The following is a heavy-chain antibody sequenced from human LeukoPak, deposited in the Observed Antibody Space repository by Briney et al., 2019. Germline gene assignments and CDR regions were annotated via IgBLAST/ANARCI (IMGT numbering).Heavy chain of an antibody. D-gene: IGHD1-1*01. CDR3: ARHGTSGTNLNWFDP. J-gene: IGHJ5*02. CDR1: GGSISSFY. V-gene: IGHV4-59*01. CDR2: IYYSGST. Sequence: SETLSLTCTVSGGSISSFYWSWIRQPPGKGLEWIGYIYYSGSTNYNPSLKSRVTISVDTFKNQFSLKLSSVTAADTAVYYCARHGTSGTNLNWFDPWGQGTLVTVSS.